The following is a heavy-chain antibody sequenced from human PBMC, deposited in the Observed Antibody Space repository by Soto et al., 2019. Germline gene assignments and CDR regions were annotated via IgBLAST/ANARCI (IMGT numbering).Heavy chain of an antibody. J-gene: IGHJ3*02. CDR1: GVNVRSKY. CDR2: IYSGGST. Sequence: GGSQRLSCAASGVNVRSKYMSWVRQAPGKGLEWVSVIYSGGSTYYADSVKGRFTISRDNSKNTLYLQMNSLRAEDTAVYYCARNYDSTAGGAFDIWGQGTMVTVSS. CDR3: ARNYDSTAGGAFDI. V-gene: IGHV3-53*01. D-gene: IGHD3-22*01.